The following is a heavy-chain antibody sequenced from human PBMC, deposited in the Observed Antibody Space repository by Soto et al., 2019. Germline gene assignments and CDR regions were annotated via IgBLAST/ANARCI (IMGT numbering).Heavy chain of an antibody. Sequence: GGSLRLSCAASGFTFSSYAMHWVRQAPGKGLEWVAVISYDGSNKYYADSVKGRFTISRDNSKNTLYLQMNSLRAEDTAVYYCARVPGYSSSWYGDYFDYWGQGTLVTVSS. CDR2: ISYDGSNK. D-gene: IGHD6-13*01. J-gene: IGHJ4*02. CDR1: GFTFSSYA. V-gene: IGHV3-30-3*01. CDR3: ARVPGYSSSWYGDYFDY.